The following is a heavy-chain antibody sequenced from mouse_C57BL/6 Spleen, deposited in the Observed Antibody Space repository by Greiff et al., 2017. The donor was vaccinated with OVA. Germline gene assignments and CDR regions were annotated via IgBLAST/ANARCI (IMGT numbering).Heavy chain of an antibody. J-gene: IGHJ2*01. CDR2: IDPENGDT. CDR3: TRNYDYGGTYYCDY. Sequence: VQLQQSGAELVRPGASVKLSCTASGFNIKDDYMHWVKQRPEQGLAWIGWIDPENGDTEYASKFQGKATITADTSSNTAYLQLSSLTSEDTAVYYCTRNYDYGGTYYCDYWGQGTTLTVSS. V-gene: IGHV14-4*01. D-gene: IGHD2-4*01. CDR1: GFNIKDDY.